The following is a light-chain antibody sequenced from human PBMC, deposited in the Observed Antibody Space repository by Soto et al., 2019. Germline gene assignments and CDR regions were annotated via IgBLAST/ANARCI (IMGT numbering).Light chain of an antibody. J-gene: IGKJ1*01. CDR1: QYVSSSS. Sequence: EIVLTQSPGTLSLSPGXRATLSCRARQYVSSSSLAWYQQKRGQAPRLLIHDASSRATGIPDRFSGSGSGTDFTLTTTSLEPEDCAVYYCQHYGSSPRTLGQGTEVDIK. CDR2: DAS. CDR3: QHYGSSPRT. V-gene: IGKV3-20*01.